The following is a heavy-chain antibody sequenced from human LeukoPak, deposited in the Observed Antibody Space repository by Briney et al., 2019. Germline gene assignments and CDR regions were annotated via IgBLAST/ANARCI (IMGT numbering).Heavy chain of an antibody. V-gene: IGHV1-2*02. CDR2: INPNSGGT. Sequence: ASVKVSCKASGYTFTNYGISWVRQAPGQGLEWMGWINPNSGGTNYAQKFQGRVTMTRDTSTSTAYMELSRLRSDDTAVYYCAVHYYDSSGYHDYWGQGTLVTVSS. D-gene: IGHD3-22*01. CDR1: GYTFTNYG. J-gene: IGHJ4*02. CDR3: AVHYYDSSGYHDY.